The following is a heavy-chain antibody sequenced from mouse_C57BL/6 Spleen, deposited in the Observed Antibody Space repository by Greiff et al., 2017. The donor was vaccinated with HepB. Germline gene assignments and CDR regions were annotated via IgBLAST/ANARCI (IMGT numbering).Heavy chain of an antibody. Sequence: QVQLKQSGPELVKPGASVKISCKASGYAFSSSWMNWVKQRPGKGLEWIGRIYPGDGDTNYNGKFKGKATLTADQSSSTAYMQLSSLTSEDSAVYFCARGAAPFDYWGQGTTRTVSS. CDR1: GYAFSSSW. V-gene: IGHV1-82*01. J-gene: IGHJ2*01. CDR3: ARGAAPFDY. CDR2: IYPGDGDT. D-gene: IGHD6-1*01.